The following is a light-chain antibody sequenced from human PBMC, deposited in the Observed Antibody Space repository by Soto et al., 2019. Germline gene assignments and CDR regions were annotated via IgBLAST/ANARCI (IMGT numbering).Light chain of an antibody. V-gene: IGKV1-5*01. CDR3: QQYDNYPLT. J-gene: IGKJ4*01. CDR2: DAS. Sequence: DIQMTQSPSTLSASVGDRVTITCRASQSVRSWLAWYQQKPGRAPKFLIYDASSLESGVPSRFSGSGSGTELTLTISNLQPDDFATYYGQQYDNYPLTFGGGTKVEI. CDR1: QSVRSW.